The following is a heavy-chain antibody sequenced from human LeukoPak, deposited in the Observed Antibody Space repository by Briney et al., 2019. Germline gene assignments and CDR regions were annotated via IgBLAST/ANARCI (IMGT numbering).Heavy chain of an antibody. CDR3: ARTGTTFFDY. CDR1: GDSMSHYY. J-gene: IGHJ4*02. CDR2: IHYLGST. D-gene: IGHD1-7*01. Sequence: SETLSLTCSVSGDSMSHYYWSWIRQPPGKGLEWIGYIHYLGSTKYNPSLKSRLTISEDTSKSHFSLRLTSVTAADTAIYYCARTGTTFFDYWGQGSLVTVSS. V-gene: IGHV4-59*01.